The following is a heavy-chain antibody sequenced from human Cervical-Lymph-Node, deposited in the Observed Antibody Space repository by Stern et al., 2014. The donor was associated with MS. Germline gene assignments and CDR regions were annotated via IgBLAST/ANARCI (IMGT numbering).Heavy chain of an antibody. Sequence: QLQLQESGPGLVKPSETLSLTCTVSGASITDYYWNWVRQPPGKGLEWIGYVHSSETSRYNPSLHSRVTTSIDTSKNQFSLKVTSVTAADTAVYFWARWSGWTDGFDAWGQGTLVTVSS. D-gene: IGHD6-19*01. J-gene: IGHJ5*02. CDR2: VHSSETS. V-gene: IGHV4-59*01. CDR3: ARWSGWTDGFDA. CDR1: GASITDYY.